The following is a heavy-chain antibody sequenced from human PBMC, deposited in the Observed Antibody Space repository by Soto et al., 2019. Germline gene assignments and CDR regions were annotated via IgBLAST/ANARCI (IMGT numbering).Heavy chain of an antibody. CDR3: ARGYFWSGSYYFDY. V-gene: IGHV3-7*01. CDR2: IKQDGSEK. D-gene: IGHD3-3*01. CDR1: GFTFSSYW. Sequence: QAGGSLRLSCAASGFTFSSYWMSWVRQAPGKGLEWVANIKQDGSEKYYVDSVKGRFTISRDNAKNSLYLQMNSLRAEDTAVYYCARGYFWSGSYYFDYWGQGTLVTVSS. J-gene: IGHJ4*02.